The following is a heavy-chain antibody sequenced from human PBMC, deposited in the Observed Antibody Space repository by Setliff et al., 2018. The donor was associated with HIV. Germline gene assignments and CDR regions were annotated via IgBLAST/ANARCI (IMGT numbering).Heavy chain of an antibody. V-gene: IGHV4-59*05. CDR3: ARQGRPGDFDS. D-gene: IGHD7-27*01. J-gene: IGHJ4*02. CDR1: GDSIRSYY. CDR2: IYYSGNT. Sequence: SETLSLTCTVSGDSIRSYYWSWIRQPPGKGLEWIGSIYYSGNTYYNPSLKSRVTISGDTSKKQFSLKLRAVTAADSAVYYCARQGRPGDFDSWGQGTLVTVSS.